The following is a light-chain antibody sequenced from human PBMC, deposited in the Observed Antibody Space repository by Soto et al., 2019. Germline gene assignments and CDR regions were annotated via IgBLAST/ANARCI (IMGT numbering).Light chain of an antibody. J-gene: IGLJ7*01. Sequence: QSVLTQPPSASGSPGQSVTISCTGTSSDVGGYNYVSWYQQHPGKAPKLILYEVNERPSGVPDRFSGSKSGNTASLTVSGLQAEEEADYYCSSYAGSSDFPYVFGPGTQLTVL. CDR2: EVN. CDR1: SSDVGGYNY. V-gene: IGLV2-8*01. CDR3: SSYAGSSDFPYV.